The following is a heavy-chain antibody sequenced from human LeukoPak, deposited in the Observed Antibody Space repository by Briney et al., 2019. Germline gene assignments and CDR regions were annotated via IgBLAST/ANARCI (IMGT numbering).Heavy chain of an antibody. V-gene: IGHV4-38-2*02. J-gene: IGHJ4*02. Sequence: SETLSLTCTVSGGSISNAYYWGWIRQPPGKGLEWIASMYHSGSTYYNPSLKSRVTISVDTSKNQFSLKLNSVTAADTAVYYCVRHPRYSTGWAIDYWGQGTLVTVSS. D-gene: IGHD6-19*01. CDR1: GGSISNAYY. CDR3: VRHPRYSTGWAIDY. CDR2: MYHSGST.